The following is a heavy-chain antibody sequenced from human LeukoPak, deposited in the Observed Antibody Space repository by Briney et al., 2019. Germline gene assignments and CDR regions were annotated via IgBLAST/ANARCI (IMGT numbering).Heavy chain of an antibody. Sequence: HGASLKISCKCSGYIFTSYWIGLGRQMPGKGLEWVGIIYPGDSDTRYSPSFQGQVTISADKSISTAYLQWSSLKASDTAMYYCASRGGRHDAFDIWGQGTMVTVSS. V-gene: IGHV5-51*01. CDR1: GYIFTSYW. D-gene: IGHD2-15*01. CDR2: IYPGDSDT. J-gene: IGHJ3*02. CDR3: ASRGGRHDAFDI.